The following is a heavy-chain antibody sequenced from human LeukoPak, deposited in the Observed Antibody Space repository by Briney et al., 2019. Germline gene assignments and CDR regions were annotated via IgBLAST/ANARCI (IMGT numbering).Heavy chain of an antibody. J-gene: IGHJ5*02. CDR2: INHSGST. Sequence: SETLSLTCAVYGGSFSGYYWSWIRQPPAKGLEWIGEINHSGSTNHNPSLKSRVTMSVDTSKNQFSLKLSSVTAADTAVYYCARGGRRSSSLIKSHGSWFDPWGQGTLVTVSS. CDR3: ARGGRRSSSLIKSHGSWFDP. V-gene: IGHV4-34*01. CDR1: GGSFSGYY. D-gene: IGHD6-13*01.